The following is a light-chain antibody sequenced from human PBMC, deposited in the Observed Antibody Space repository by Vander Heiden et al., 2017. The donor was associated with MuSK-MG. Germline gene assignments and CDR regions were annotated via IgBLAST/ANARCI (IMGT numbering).Light chain of an antibody. CDR3: NSRDSSRTHVL. J-gene: IGLJ2*01. CDR1: SIRIYY. CDR2: GKN. V-gene: IGLV3-19*01. Sequence: SSELPQDLAVSVALGQSVRITCQGDSIRIYYANWYQQRPGRAPVLVIYGKNNRPSGIPDRFSGSTSGNTASLTITGAQAEDEADYYCNSRDSSRTHVLFGGGTKLTVL.